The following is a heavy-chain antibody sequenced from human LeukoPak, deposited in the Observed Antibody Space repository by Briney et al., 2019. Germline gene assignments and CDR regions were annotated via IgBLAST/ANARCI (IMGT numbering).Heavy chain of an antibody. V-gene: IGHV3-74*01. CDR2: INSDGGRT. CDR1: GFTLSSYG. CDR3: ARGRNGFFDY. Sequence: GGSLRLSCAASGFTLSSYGMNWVRQAPGKGLVWLSQINSDGGRTRYADSVKGRLTISRDNAKNTVYLQMNSLRAEDTAIYYCARGRNGFFDYWGHGTLVTVSS. J-gene: IGHJ4*01. D-gene: IGHD5-24*01.